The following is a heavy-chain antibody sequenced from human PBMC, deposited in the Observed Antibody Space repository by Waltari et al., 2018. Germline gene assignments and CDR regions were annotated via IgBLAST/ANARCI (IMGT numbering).Heavy chain of an antibody. J-gene: IGHJ4*02. CDR2: IIPIFGTA. V-gene: IGHV1-69*01. Sequence: QVQLVQSGAEVKKPGSSVKVSCKASGGTFSSYAISWVRQAPGQGLEWMVGIIPIFGTANYAQKFQGRVTITADESTSTAYMELSSLRSEDTAVYYCAGGYCSGGSCYSIYTYWGQGTLVTVSS. CDR3: AGGYCSGGSCYSIYTY. CDR1: GGTFSSYA. D-gene: IGHD2-15*01.